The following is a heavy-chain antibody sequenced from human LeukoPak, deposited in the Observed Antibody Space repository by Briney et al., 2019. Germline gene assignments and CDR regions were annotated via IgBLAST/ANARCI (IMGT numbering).Heavy chain of an antibody. D-gene: IGHD2-21*02. J-gene: IGHJ4*02. CDR3: ARGPHIVVVTAIDY. CDR1: GFTVSSNY. CDR2: IYSGGST. Sequence: GGSLRLSCAASGFTVSSNYMSWVRQAPGKGLEWVSVIYSGGSTYYADSVKGRFTISRDNSKNTLYLQMNSLRAEDTAVYYCARGPHIVVVTAIDYWGQGILVTVSS. V-gene: IGHV3-66*01.